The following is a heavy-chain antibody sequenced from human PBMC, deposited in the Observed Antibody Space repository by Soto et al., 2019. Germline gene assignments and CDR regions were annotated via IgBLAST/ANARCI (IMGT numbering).Heavy chain of an antibody. CDR1: GFTFSSYA. V-gene: IGHV3-23*01. Sequence: VQLLESGGGLVQPGGSLRLSCAASGFTFSSYAMSWVRQPPGKGLEWVSTVSGTGDSTYYADSVKGRFTISRDNSKNTVYLQMNSLRAEDTAVYYCAKGRCSGGSCYSSDYWGQGTLVTVSS. J-gene: IGHJ4*02. D-gene: IGHD2-15*01. CDR3: AKGRCSGGSCYSSDY. CDR2: VSGTGDST.